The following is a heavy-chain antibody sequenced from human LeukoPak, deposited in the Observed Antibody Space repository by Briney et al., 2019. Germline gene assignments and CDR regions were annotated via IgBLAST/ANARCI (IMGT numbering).Heavy chain of an antibody. V-gene: IGHV6-1*01. CDR1: GDSVSSKSAA. CDR3: ASSYGYINS. CDR2: TYYRSKGYN. Sequence: SQTLSLTCAVSGDSVSSKSAAWNWIRQSPSRGLEWLGRTYYRSKGYNDYAGSVKGRITINPDTAKNQFSLQLHAVTPEGTAVYFCASSYGYINSWGQGTLLTVSS. J-gene: IGHJ4*02. D-gene: IGHD5-18*01.